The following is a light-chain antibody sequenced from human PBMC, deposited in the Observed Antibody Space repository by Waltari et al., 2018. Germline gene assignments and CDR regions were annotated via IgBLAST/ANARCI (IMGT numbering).Light chain of an antibody. Sequence: QSALTQPAPVSGSPGQSITIFCTGTTNDVGGYTFVSWYQHHPGKAPKLIIYEVTKRPSGVSTRFSGSKSGNTASLTISGLQAEDEADYYCHSYTGSRTYVFGTGTKVTVL. CDR2: EVT. J-gene: IGLJ1*01. V-gene: IGLV2-14*01. CDR3: HSYTGSRTYV. CDR1: TNDVGGYTF.